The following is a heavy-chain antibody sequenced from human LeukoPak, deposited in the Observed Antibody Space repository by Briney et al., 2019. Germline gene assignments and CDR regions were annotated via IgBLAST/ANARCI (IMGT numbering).Heavy chain of an antibody. CDR1: GFTFSSYS. CDR2: ISSSSSYI. V-gene: IGHV3-21*01. Sequence: PRGSLRLSCAASGFTFSSYSTNWVRQAPGKGLEWVSSISSSSSYIYYADSVKGRFTISRDNAKNSLYLQMNSLRAEDTAVYYCARGATSEGVIGYWGQGTLVTVSS. CDR3: ARGATSEGVIGY. J-gene: IGHJ4*02. D-gene: IGHD3-10*01.